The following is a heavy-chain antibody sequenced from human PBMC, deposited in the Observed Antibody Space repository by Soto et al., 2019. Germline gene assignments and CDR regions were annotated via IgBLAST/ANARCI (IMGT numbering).Heavy chain of an antibody. J-gene: IGHJ4*02. CDR2: INGGNGNT. Sequence: QVQLVQSGAEEKKPGASVKVSCRASGYTFSSYAIHWVRQAPGQRLEWMGWINGGNGNTKYSQRFQGRVTITRDTSASTAFMELSSLRSEDTAVYSCARANSGYGDWGQGTLVTFSS. CDR1: GYTFSSYA. V-gene: IGHV1-3*05. D-gene: IGHD5-12*01. CDR3: ARANSGYGD.